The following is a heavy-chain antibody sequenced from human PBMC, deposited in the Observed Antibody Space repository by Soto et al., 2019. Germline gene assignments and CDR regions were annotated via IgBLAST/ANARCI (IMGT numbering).Heavy chain of an antibody. CDR2: ITHRGSP. V-gene: IGHV4-34*01. J-gene: IGHJ4*02. Sequence: SETLSLTCAVYGGSFIGYHWTWIRQPPGRGLDWIGEITHRGSPNYNPSLKSRVTISVDTSKNQFSLNLRSVTAADTAVYYCARLVAAPGEVPDYWGQGTLVTVSS. CDR1: GGSFIGYH. CDR3: ARLVAAPGEVPDY. D-gene: IGHD1-26*01.